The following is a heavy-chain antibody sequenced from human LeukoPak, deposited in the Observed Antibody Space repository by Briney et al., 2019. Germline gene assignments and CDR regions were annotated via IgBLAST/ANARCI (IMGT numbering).Heavy chain of an antibody. CDR2: ISGSGSTV. CDR1: GFTFSDYY. V-gene: IGHV3-11*01. Sequence: GGSLRLSCAASGFTFSDYYMSWIRQAPGKGLEWVSYISGSGSTVYYAASVRGRFTISRNNAKNSLFLQMNSLRAEDTAVYYCARDRGNSDPGDWFDSWGQGTLVTVSS. D-gene: IGHD4-23*01. CDR3: ARDRGNSDPGDWFDS. J-gene: IGHJ5*01.